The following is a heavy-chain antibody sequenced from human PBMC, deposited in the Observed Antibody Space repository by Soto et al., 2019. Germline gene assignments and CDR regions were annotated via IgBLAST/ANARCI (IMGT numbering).Heavy chain of an antibody. Sequence: GGSLRLSCAASGFTFSSYGMHWVRQAPGKGLEWVAVISYDGSNKYYADSVKGRFTISRDNSKNTLYLQMNSLRAEDTAVYYCAKDEEQPALGLGMDVWGQGTTVTVSS. V-gene: IGHV3-30*18. CDR3: AKDEEQPALGLGMDV. CDR1: GFTFSSYG. J-gene: IGHJ6*02. D-gene: IGHD6-13*01. CDR2: ISYDGSNK.